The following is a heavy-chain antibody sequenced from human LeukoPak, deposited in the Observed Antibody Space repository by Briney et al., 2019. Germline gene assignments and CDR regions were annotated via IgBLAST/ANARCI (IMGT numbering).Heavy chain of an antibody. CDR1: GFTFSSYA. V-gene: IGHV3-30-3*01. D-gene: IGHD1-20*01. CDR2: ISYDGSNK. Sequence: GGSLRLSCAASGFTFSSYAMHWVRQAPGEGLEWVAVISYDGSNKYYADSVKGRFTISRDNSKNTLYLQMNSLRAEDTAVYYCARDPSNWNVNFDYWGQGTLVTVSS. J-gene: IGHJ4*02. CDR3: ARDPSNWNVNFDY.